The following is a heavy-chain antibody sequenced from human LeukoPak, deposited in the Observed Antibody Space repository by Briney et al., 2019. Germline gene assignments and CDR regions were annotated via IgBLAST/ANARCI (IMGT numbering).Heavy chain of an antibody. CDR2: INPDGSEK. CDR1: GFTFNTYW. J-gene: IGHJ4*02. CDR3: ARGTGIYYIY. V-gene: IGHV3-7*01. D-gene: IGHD1-26*01. Sequence: GGSLRLSCAASGFTFNTYWMRWGRQAPGKGLEWVANINPDGSEKSYVGSVKGRLTISRDNAKNSLFLHVNSLRAADTAVYYCARGTGIYYIYWGQGTLVTVSS.